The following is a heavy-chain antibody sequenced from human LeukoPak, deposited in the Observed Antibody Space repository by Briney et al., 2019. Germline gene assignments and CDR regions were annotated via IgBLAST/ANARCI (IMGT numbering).Heavy chain of an antibody. CDR1: GESFSGYY. Sequence: PLETLSLTCAVYGESFSGYYWSWIRQPPGKGLEWVGEINHSGSTNYNPSLKSRVTISVDTSKNQFSLKLSSVTAADTAVYYCARRSSSGWSNWFDRWGQGTLVTVSS. V-gene: IGHV4-34*01. J-gene: IGHJ5*02. CDR2: INHSGST. CDR3: ARRSSSGWSNWFDR. D-gene: IGHD6-19*01.